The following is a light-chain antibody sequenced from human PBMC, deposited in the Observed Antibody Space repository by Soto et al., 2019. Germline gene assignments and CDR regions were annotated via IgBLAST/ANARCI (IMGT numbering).Light chain of an antibody. CDR1: SNDVGTYNL. Sequence: QSVLTQPASVSGSPGQSITLSCTGTSNDVGTYNLVSWYQQHPGEAPKLIIFEGFKRPSGVSNRFSGSKSGNTASLTISGLQAEDEADYYCSSYAGSTTYVFGTGTKVTVL. J-gene: IGLJ1*01. V-gene: IGLV2-23*01. CDR3: SSYAGSTTYV. CDR2: EGF.